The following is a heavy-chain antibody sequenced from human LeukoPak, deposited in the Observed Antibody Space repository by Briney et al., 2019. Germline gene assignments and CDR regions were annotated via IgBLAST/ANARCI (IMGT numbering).Heavy chain of an antibody. J-gene: IGHJ4*02. V-gene: IGHV3-15*01. CDR2: IKSKTDGGTA. CDR3: AASYFVSGSYWTFDY. D-gene: IGHD3-10*01. CDR1: GFTFSNAW. Sequence: GGSLRLSCAASGFTFSNAWMSWVRQAPGKGLEWVGRIKSKTDGGTADYAAPVRDRFTISRDGSKNTLFLQMNSLKTEDTAVYYCAASYFVSGSYWTFDYWGQGNLVTVSS.